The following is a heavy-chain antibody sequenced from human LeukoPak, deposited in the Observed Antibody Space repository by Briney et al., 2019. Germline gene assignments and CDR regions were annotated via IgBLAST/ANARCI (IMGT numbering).Heavy chain of an antibody. CDR2: IFYSGST. CDR3: ASLRERSYYARGFDY. J-gene: IGHJ4*02. Sequence: SETLSLTCTVSGGSIRSTSYYWGWIRQPPGKGLEWIGSIFYSGSTYYKSSLKSRVTISVDTSKNQSSLKLRSVTAAGTAVYYCASLRERSYYARGFDYWGQGTLVTVSS. D-gene: IGHD1-26*01. V-gene: IGHV4-39*01. CDR1: GGSIRSTSYY.